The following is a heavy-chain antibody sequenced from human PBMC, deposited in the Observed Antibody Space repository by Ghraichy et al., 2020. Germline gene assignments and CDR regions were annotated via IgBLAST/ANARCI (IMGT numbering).Heavy chain of an antibody. CDR2: IIPIFGTA. CDR1: GGTFSSYA. CDR3: ARGHKRYNWNDPYYYYYMDV. D-gene: IGHD1-20*01. V-gene: IGHV1-69*06. J-gene: IGHJ6*03. Sequence: SVKVSCKASGGTFSSYAISWVRQAPGQGLEWMGGIIPIFGTANYAQKFQGRVTITADKSTSTAYMELSSLRSEDTAVYYCARGHKRYNWNDPYYYYYMDVWGKGTTVTVSS.